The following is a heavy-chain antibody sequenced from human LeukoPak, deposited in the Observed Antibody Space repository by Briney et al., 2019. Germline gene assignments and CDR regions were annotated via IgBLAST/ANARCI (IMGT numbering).Heavy chain of an antibody. J-gene: IGHJ4*02. V-gene: IGHV3-7*01. CDR2: IKQDGSEK. CDR3: ARDSGYCSSTGCYVHYFDY. CDR1: GFTFSSYW. D-gene: IGHD2-2*01. Sequence: GSLRLSCAASGFTFSSYWMSWVRQAPGKGLEWVANIKQDGSEKYYVDSVKGRFTISRDNAKNSLYLQMNSLRAEDTAVYYCARDSGYCSSTGCYVHYFDYWGQGTLVTVSS.